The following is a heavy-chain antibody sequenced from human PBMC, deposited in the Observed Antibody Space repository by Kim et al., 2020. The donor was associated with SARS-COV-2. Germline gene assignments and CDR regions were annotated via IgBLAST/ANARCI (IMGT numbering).Heavy chain of an antibody. Sequence: SLKSRVTISVDPSKHQFSLKLSSVTAADTAVYYCARGREQWLDSGWYFDLWGRGTLVTVSS. D-gene: IGHD6-19*01. CDR3: ARGREQWLDSGWYFDL. J-gene: IGHJ2*01. V-gene: IGHV4-59*09.